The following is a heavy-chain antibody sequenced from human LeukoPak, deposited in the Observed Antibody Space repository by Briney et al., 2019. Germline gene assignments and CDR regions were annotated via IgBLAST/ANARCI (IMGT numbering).Heavy chain of an antibody. CDR3: ARGQGVVPAAIPTDY. D-gene: IGHD2-2*02. CDR2: INPNSGGT. J-gene: IGHJ4*02. Sequence: ASVKVSCKASGYTFTGYYMHWVRQAPGQGLEWMGWINPNSGGTNYAQKFQGRVTMTRDTSISTAYMELSRLRSDDTAVYYCARGQGVVPAAIPTDYWGQGTLVTVSS. V-gene: IGHV1-2*02. CDR1: GYTFTGYY.